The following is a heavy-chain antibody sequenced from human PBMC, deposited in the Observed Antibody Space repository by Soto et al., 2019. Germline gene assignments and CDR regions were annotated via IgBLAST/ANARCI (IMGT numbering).Heavy chain of an antibody. CDR3: ARVESELVFFDY. D-gene: IGHD6-6*01. J-gene: IGHJ4*02. Sequence: GGSLRLSCAASGFTFSSYAMHWVRQAPGKGLEWVAVISYDGSNKYYADSVKGRFTISRDNSKNTLYLQMNSLRAEDTAVYYCARVESELVFFDYWGQGTLVTVSS. CDR1: GFTFSSYA. V-gene: IGHV3-30-3*01. CDR2: ISYDGSNK.